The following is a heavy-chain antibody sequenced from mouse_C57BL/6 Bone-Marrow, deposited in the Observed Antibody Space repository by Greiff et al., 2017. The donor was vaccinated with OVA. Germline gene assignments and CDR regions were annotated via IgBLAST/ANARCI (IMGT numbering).Heavy chain of an antibody. D-gene: IGHD1-1*01. CDR3: ARRYYGSRSYWYFDV. Sequence: QVQLQQSGAELARPGASVKLSCKASGYTFTSYGISWVKQRTGKGLEWIGEIYPRSGNTYYNEKFKGKATLTADKSSSTAYMELRSLTSEDSAVYFCARRYYGSRSYWYFDVWGTGTTVTVSS. CDR2: IYPRSGNT. CDR1: GYTFTSYG. J-gene: IGHJ1*03. V-gene: IGHV1-81*01.